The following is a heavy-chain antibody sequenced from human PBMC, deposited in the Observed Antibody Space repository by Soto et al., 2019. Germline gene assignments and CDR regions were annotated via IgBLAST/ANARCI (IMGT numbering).Heavy chain of an antibody. CDR3: ARSGYGSSDFDH. Sequence: PSETLSLTCAVSGYSITNGYYWGWVRQPPGKGLEWIGSIYHSGNTYYNPSLKSRVTISIDTSQNQFSLRLNSVTAADTAVYYCARSGYGSSDFDHWGQGTLVTVSS. D-gene: IGHD6-13*01. V-gene: IGHV4-38-2*01. CDR2: IYHSGNT. CDR1: GYSITNGYY. J-gene: IGHJ4*01.